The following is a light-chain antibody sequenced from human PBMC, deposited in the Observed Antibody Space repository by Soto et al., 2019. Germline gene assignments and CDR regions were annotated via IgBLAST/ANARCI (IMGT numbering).Light chain of an antibody. CDR1: QSVRNN. CDR2: AAL. J-gene: IGKJ5*01. V-gene: IGKV3-15*01. CDR3: QQYNSWPLT. Sequence: EIVMTQSPATLSVSPGERATLSCGASQSVRNNLAWYQQKPGQAPRLLIYAALTRATGVPARFSGSGSGTDFTLTISILQSEDFSVYFCQQYNSWPLTFGQGTRLEIK.